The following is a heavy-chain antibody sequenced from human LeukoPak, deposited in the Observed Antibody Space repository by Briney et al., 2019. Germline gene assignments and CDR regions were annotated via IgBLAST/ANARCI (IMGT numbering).Heavy chain of an antibody. V-gene: IGHV4-39*07. J-gene: IGHJ4*02. CDR3: ARGGREWLAFDY. CDR1: GGSISSSSYY. Sequence: PSETLSLTCTVSGGSISSSSYYWGWIRQPPGKGLEWIGSIYYSGSTYYNPSLKSRVTISVDTSKNQFSLKLSSVTAADTAVYYCARGGREWLAFDYWGQGTLVTVSS. CDR2: IYYSGST. D-gene: IGHD6-19*01.